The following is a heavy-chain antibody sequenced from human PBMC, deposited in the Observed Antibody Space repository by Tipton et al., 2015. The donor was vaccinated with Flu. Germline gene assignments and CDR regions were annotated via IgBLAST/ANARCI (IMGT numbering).Heavy chain of an antibody. CDR2: ISYDGSNK. Sequence: SLRLSCAASGFTFNSYSLHWVRQAPGKGLEWLAVISYDGSNKQYADSVKGRFTISRDNSKNTVDLQMNSLRAEDTAVYYCAWILRYFDWLLESPGYWRQVTLFTLSS. V-gene: IGHV3-30*01. CDR1: GFTFNSYS. J-gene: IGHJ4*02. CDR3: AWILRYFDWLLESPGY. D-gene: IGHD3-9*01.